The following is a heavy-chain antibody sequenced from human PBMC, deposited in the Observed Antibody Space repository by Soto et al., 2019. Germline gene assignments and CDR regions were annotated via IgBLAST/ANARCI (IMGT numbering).Heavy chain of an antibody. CDR2: ISHLENT. J-gene: IGHJ4*02. V-gene: IGHV4-30-2*06. CDR3: VRGGGYDPFDY. D-gene: IGHD5-12*01. CDR1: GASISYGGFS. Sequence: PSETLSLTCTVSGASISYGGFSWSWIRQSPGKGLEWIGYISHLENTYFHPSFKSRLTMSIDRSRNQFSLNLSSVTAADRVVYYCVRGGGYDPFDYWGQGVLVTVSS.